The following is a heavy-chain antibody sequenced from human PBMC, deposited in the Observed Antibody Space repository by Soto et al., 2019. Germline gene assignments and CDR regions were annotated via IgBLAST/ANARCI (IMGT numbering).Heavy chain of an antibody. J-gene: IGHJ6*02. CDR3: ARQPGINYEGYYYYGMDV. D-gene: IGHD4-4*01. CDR2: IDPSDSYT. V-gene: IGHV5-10-1*01. CDR1: GYSFTSYW. Sequence: PGESLKISCKGSGYSFTSYWISWVRKMPGKGLEWMGRIDPSDSYTNYSPSFQGHVTISANKSISTAYLQWSSLKASDTAMYYCARQPGINYEGYYYYGMDVWGQGTTVTVAS.